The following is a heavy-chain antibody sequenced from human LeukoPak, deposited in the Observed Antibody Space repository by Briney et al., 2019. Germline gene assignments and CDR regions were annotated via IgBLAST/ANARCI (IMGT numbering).Heavy chain of an antibody. D-gene: IGHD1-1*01. CDR1: GFTFGTYD. V-gene: IGHV3-23*01. J-gene: IGHJ4*02. CDR2: ISRGGAYT. Sequence: GGSLRLSFAASGFTFGTYDMYWIRQAPGKGLECVSSISRGGAYTYCADSVKGRFTISRDDSRNTLYLQMNSLRAEDTAVYYCSKKGQADNDGKPDWGQGTLVTVSS. CDR3: SKKGQADNDGKPD.